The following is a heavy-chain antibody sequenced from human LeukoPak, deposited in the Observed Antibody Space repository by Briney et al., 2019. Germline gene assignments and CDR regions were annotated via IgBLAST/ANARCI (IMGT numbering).Heavy chain of an antibody. V-gene: IGHV3-7*01. J-gene: IGHJ4*02. CDR2: IKQDGSEK. CDR3: AREYYDSSGYYHGWH. Sequence: GGSLRLSCAASGFTFSSYWMSWVRQAPGKGLEWVANIKQDGSEKYYVDSVKGRFTISRDNAKNSLFLQMNSLRADDTAVYYCAREYYDSSGYYHGWHWGQGALVTVSS. D-gene: IGHD3-22*01. CDR1: GFTFSSYW.